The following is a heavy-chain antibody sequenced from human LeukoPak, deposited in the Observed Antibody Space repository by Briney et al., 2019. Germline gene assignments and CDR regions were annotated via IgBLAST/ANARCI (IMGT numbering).Heavy chain of an antibody. J-gene: IGHJ3*02. CDR1: GFIFTDYW. D-gene: IGHD2/OR15-2a*01. CDR3: LTIVETTFDAFDI. Sequence: GGSMRLSCAASGFIFTDYWMHWVRQAPGKELVWVARIRGDGRATTYADSVKGRFTIARDDARKTLYLQMNSLRAEDTAVYYCLTIVETTFDAFDIWGQGTMVTVSS. V-gene: IGHV3-74*01. CDR2: IRGDGRAT.